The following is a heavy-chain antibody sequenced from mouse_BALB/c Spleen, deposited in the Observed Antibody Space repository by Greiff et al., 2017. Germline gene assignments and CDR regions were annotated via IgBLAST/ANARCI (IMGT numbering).Heavy chain of an antibody. Sequence: VKLVESGPGLVAPSQSLSITCTVSGFSLTSYGVHWVRQPPGKGLEWLGVIWAGGSTNYNSALMSRLSISKDNSKSQVFLKMNSLQTDDTAMYYCARDRDLRRPFAYWGQGTLVTVSA. D-gene: IGHD2-12*01. CDR3: ARDRDLRRPFAY. CDR2: IWAGGST. CDR1: GFSLTSYG. V-gene: IGHV2-9*02. J-gene: IGHJ3*01.